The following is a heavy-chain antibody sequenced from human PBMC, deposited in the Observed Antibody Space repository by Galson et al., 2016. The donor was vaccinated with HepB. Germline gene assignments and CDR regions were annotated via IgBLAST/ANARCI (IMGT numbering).Heavy chain of an antibody. CDR2: IGSDSIYI. D-gene: IGHD1-26*01. V-gene: IGHV3-21*01. Sequence: SLRLSCAASGFTFSSYSMTWVRQAPGKGLEWVASIGSDSIYIYHADSLKGRFSISRDNAKNSLYLQMNSLRAEDTAVYYCARVWHSGSRDFDYWGQGILVTVSS. J-gene: IGHJ4*02. CDR3: ARVWHSGSRDFDY. CDR1: GFTFSSYS.